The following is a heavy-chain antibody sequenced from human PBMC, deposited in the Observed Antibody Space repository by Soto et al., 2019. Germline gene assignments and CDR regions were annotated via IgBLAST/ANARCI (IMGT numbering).Heavy chain of an antibody. CDR1: GFTFSSYG. J-gene: IGHJ4*02. CDR2: ISYDGSNK. Sequence: GGSLRLSCAASGFTFSSYGMHWVRQAPGKGLEWVAVISYDGSNKYYADSVKGRFTISRDNSKNTLYLQMNSLRAEDTAVYYCAKADKAASDSSSWYYFDYWGQGTLVTVSS. CDR3: AKADKAASDSSSWYYFDY. D-gene: IGHD6-13*01. V-gene: IGHV3-30*18.